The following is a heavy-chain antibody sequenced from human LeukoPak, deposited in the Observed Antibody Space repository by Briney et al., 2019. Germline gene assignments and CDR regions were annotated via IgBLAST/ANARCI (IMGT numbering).Heavy chain of an antibody. V-gene: IGHV3-48*02. CDR1: GFIFTSYS. Sequence: QTGGSLRLSCAASGFIFTSYSIDWVRQAPGKGLEWLSFITSSTSTIYYADSVRGRFTISRDNAENSVYLQMNSLRDEDTAVYYCARDSQWGYAMDVWGQGTTVTVSS. CDR2: ITSSTSTI. J-gene: IGHJ6*02. CDR3: ARDSQWGYAMDV. D-gene: IGHD1-26*01.